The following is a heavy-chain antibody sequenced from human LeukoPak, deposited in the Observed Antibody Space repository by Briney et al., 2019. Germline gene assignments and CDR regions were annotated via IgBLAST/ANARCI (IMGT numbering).Heavy chain of an antibody. V-gene: IGHV3-20*01. D-gene: IGHD6-13*01. CDR2: INWNGGST. Sequence: GGSLRLSCAASGFTFDDYGMSWVRQAPGKGLEWVSGINWNGGSTGYADSVKGRFTISRDNAKNSLYLQMNSLRAEDTALYHCARSDSSSWSFDYWGQGTLVTVSS. J-gene: IGHJ4*02. CDR1: GFTFDDYG. CDR3: ARSDSSSWSFDY.